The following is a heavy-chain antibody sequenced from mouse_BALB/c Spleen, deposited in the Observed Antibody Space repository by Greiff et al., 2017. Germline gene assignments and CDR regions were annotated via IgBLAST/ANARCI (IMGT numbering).Heavy chain of an antibody. CDR2: ILPGSGST. J-gene: IGHJ4*01. V-gene: IGHV1-9*01. CDR3: ARYLGTDAMDY. D-gene: IGHD3-3*01. Sequence: QVQLQQSGAELMKPGASVKISCKATGYTFSSYWIEWVKQRPGHGLEWIGEILPGSGSTNYNEKFKGKATFTADTSSNTAYMQLSSLTSEDSAVYYCARYLGTDAMDYWGPGTSVTVSS. CDR1: GYTFSSYW.